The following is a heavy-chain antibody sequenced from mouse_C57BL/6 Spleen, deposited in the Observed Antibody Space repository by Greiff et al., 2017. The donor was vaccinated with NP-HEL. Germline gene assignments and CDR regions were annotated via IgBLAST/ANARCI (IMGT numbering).Heavy chain of an antibody. D-gene: IGHD2-4*01. CDR1: GYTFTSYG. J-gene: IGHJ4*01. CDR2: IYPRSGNT. V-gene: IGHV1-81*01. CDR3: ARVIYYDYDGDFYYAMDY. Sequence: VQLQESGAELARPGASVKLSCKASGYTFTSYGISWVKQRTGQGLEWIGEIYPRSGNTYYNEKFKGKATLTADKSSSTAYMELRSLTSEDSAVYFCARVIYYDYDGDFYYAMDYWGQGTSVTVSS.